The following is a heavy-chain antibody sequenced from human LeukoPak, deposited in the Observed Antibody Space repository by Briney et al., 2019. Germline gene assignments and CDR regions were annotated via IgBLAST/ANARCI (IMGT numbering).Heavy chain of an antibody. CDR3: ASGFDWLLYFDY. D-gene: IGHD3-9*01. J-gene: IGHJ4*02. CDR2: FDPEDGET. V-gene: IGHV1-24*01. CDR1: GYTLTELS. Sequence: ASVKVSCKVSGYTLTELSMHWVRQAPGKGLEWMGGFDPEDGETIYAQKFQGRVTMTRDTSTSTVYMELSSLRSEDTAVYYCASGFDWLLYFDYWGQGTLVTVSS.